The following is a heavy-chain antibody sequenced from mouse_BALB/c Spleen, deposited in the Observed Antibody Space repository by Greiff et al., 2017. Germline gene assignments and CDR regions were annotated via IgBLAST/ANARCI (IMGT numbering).Heavy chain of an antibody. CDR1: GFTFSNYW. CDR2: IRLKSNNYAT. J-gene: IGHJ4*01. Sequence: EVKLMESGGGLVQPGGSMKLSCVASGFTFSNYWMNWVRQSPEKGLEWVAEIRLKSNNYATHYAESVKGRSTISRDDSKSSVYLQMNNLRAEDTGIYYCTRGLSYYAMDYWGQGTSVTVSS. V-gene: IGHV6-6*02. CDR3: TRGLSYYAMDY.